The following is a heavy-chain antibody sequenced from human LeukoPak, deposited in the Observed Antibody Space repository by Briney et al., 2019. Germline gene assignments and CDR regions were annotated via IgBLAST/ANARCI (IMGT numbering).Heavy chain of an antibody. CDR1: GYTFTSYG. CDR2: IGAYNGNT. D-gene: IGHD2-2*01. CDR3: ARGRPAAMSYNYYMDV. Sequence: ASVKVSCKASGYTFTSYGISWVRQAPGQGLEWMGWIGAYNGNTNYAQKLQGRVTMTTDTSTSTAYMELRSLRSDDTAVYYCARGRPAAMSYNYYMDVWGKGTTVTVSS. V-gene: IGHV1-18*01. J-gene: IGHJ6*03.